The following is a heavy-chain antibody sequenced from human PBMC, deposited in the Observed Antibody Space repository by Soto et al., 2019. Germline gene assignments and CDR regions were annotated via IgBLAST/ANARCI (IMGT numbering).Heavy chain of an antibody. J-gene: IGHJ4*02. CDR2: IYYSGST. CDR3: GWSGFIPV. CDR1: GGSISSSSYY. D-gene: IGHD3-3*01. V-gene: IGHV4-39*01. Sequence: QLQLQESGPGLVKPSETLSLTCTVSGGSISSSSYYCGWIRQPPGKGLEWIGSIYYSGSTYYNPSRNSRVTISVDTSKHQFSLKLSSVTAADTAVYYCGWSGFIPVWGQGTLVTVSS.